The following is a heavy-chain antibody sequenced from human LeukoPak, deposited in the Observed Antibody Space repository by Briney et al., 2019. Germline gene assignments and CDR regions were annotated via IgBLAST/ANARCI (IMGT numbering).Heavy chain of an antibody. Sequence: GGSLRLSCAASGFTFSSYAMNWVRQAPGKGLEWVSAISGSGGTTYYADSVKGRFTISRDNSKNTLYLQMNSLRAEDTAVYYCAKELDYSNYLNYFDYWGQGTLVTVSS. J-gene: IGHJ4*02. CDR3: AKELDYSNYLNYFDY. D-gene: IGHD4-11*01. CDR1: GFTFSSYA. CDR2: ISGSGGTT. V-gene: IGHV3-23*01.